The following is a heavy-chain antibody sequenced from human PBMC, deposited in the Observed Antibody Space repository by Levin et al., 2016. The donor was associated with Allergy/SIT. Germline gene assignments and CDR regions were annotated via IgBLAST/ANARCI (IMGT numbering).Heavy chain of an antibody. J-gene: IGHJ4*02. CDR3: ARHPELLSGTDY. CDR2: IYHSGST. D-gene: IGHD3-3*01. Sequence: SETLSLTCTVSGASISNHSWSWIRQPPGKGLEWIGTIYHSGSTYYNPSLKSRVTISVDTSKNQFSLKLSSVTAADTSVYYCARHPELLSGTDYWGQGTLVTVSS. V-gene: IGHV4-59*04. CDR1: GASISNHS.